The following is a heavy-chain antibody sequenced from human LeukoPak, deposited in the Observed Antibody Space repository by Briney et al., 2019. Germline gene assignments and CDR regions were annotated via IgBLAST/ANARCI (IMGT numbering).Heavy chain of an antibody. V-gene: IGHV4-31*03. D-gene: IGHD4-11*01. CDR1: GGSIRSGDYS. Sequence: SETLSLTCTVSGGSIRSGDYSWNWIRQHPGTGLEWIGYIYYSGGTYYNPSLTSRVTMSVDTSKNQFSLKLSSVTAADTAIYYCARDHTETSSLNFRNYYYYGMDIWGQGTTVIVSS. CDR2: IYYSGGT. CDR3: ARDHTETSSLNFRNYYYYGMDI. J-gene: IGHJ6*02.